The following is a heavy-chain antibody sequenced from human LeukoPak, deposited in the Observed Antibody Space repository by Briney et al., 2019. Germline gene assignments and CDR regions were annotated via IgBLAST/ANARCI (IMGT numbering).Heavy chain of an antibody. V-gene: IGHV4-59*01. D-gene: IGHD3-10*01. CDR3: ARGQIWFGEQNLDY. J-gene: IGHJ4*02. Sequence: SETLSLTCTVSGGSISSYYWSWIRQPPGKGLEWIGYIYYSGSTNYNPSLKSRVTISVDASKNQFSLKLSSVTAADTAVYYCARGQIWFGEQNLDYWGQGTLVTVSS. CDR1: GGSISSYY. CDR2: IYYSGST.